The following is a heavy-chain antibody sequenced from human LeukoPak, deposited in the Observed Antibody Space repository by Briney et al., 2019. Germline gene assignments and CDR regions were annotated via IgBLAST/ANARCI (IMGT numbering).Heavy chain of an antibody. V-gene: IGHV4-38-2*02. CDR3: ASLSSGSSWYFYAFDI. CDR1: GYSISSGYY. CDR2: IYHSGST. Sequence: SETLSLTCTVSGYSISSGYYWGWIRQPPGKGLEWIGSIYHSGSTYYNPSLKSRVTISVDTSKNQFSLKLSSVTAADTAVYYCASLSSGSSWYFYAFDIWGQGTMVTVSS. D-gene: IGHD6-13*01. J-gene: IGHJ3*02.